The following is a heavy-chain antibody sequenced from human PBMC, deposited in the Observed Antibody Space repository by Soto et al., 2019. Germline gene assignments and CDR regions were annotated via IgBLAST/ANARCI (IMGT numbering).Heavy chain of an antibody. J-gene: IGHJ4*02. Sequence: GASVKVSCKASGYTFTHYYMHWVRQAPGQGFEWMGIINPTSGSTSYAQKFQGRVTMTRDTSTSTVYMELSSLRSEDTAVYYCARGDCISTGCYRDRDYWGQGTQVTVSS. V-gene: IGHV1-46*01. CDR1: GYTFTHYY. CDR2: INPTSGST. CDR3: ARGDCISTGCYRDRDY. D-gene: IGHD2-2*02.